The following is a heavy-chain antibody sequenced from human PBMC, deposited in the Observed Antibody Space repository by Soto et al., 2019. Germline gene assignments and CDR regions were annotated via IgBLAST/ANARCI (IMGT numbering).Heavy chain of an antibody. D-gene: IGHD2-2*01. Sequence: GASVKVSCKASGFTFTSSAMQWVRQARGQRLEWIGWIVVGSGNTNYAQKFQERVTITRDMSTSTAYMELSSLRSEDTAVYYCAAEDIVVVPAAFSFDIWGQGTMVTVSS. CDR3: AAEDIVVVPAAFSFDI. J-gene: IGHJ3*02. V-gene: IGHV1-58*02. CDR2: IVVGSGNT. CDR1: GFTFTSSA.